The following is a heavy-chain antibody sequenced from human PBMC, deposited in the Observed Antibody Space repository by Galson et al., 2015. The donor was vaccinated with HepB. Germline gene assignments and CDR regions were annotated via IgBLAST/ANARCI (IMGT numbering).Heavy chain of an antibody. CDR1: GFTFSSYS. CDR2: ISSSSSYI. Sequence: SLRLSCAASGFTFSSYSMNWVRQAPGKGLEWVSSISSSSSYIYYADSVKGRFTISRDNAKNSLYLQMSSLRAEDTAVYYCASWGGSYSFPPTNPDFDYWGQGTLVTVSS. V-gene: IGHV3-21*01. CDR3: ASWGGSYSFPPTNPDFDY. J-gene: IGHJ4*02. D-gene: IGHD1-26*01.